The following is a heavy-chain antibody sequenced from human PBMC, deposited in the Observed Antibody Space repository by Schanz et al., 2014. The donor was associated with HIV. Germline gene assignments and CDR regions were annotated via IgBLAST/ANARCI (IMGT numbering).Heavy chain of an antibody. V-gene: IGHV3-9*01. D-gene: IGHD3-16*01. CDR2: ISWNSGSI. CDR1: GFTFDDYA. J-gene: IGHJ4*02. Sequence: EVQLLESGGGLVQPGGSLRLSCAASGFTFDDYAMHWVRQVPGKGLEWVSGISWNSGSIGYADSVEGRFTISRDTAKNSVFLQMNRLRPEDTATYYCAGGVGAGIGWGQGTLVTVSS. CDR3: AGGVGAGIG.